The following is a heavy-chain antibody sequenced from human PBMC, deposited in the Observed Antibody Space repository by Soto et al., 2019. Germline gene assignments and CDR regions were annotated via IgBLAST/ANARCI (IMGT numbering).Heavy chain of an antibody. CDR2: ISKDGSKK. D-gene: IGHD5-18*01. CDR3: ARSDTTMVPFYY. J-gene: IGHJ4*02. Sequence: QVQLVESGGGVVQPGRSLRLSCAASGFTFRRYAMHWVRQAPGTGLEWVAVISKDGSKKYYADSVKGLFTISSDNSKNTLYLQVNSLRPEDTALYYCARSDTTMVPFYYWGQGSLVTVSS. V-gene: IGHV3-30-3*01. CDR1: GFTFRRYA.